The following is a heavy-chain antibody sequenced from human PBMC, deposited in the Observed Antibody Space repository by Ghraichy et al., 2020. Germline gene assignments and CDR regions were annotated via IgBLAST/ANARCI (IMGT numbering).Heavy chain of an antibody. Sequence: SETLSLTCTVSGGSISSYYWSWIRQPPGKGLEWIGYIYYSGSTNYNPSLKSRVTISVDTSKNQFSLKLSSVTAADTAVYYCARGYGGAAAGVDAFDIWGQGTRVNVFS. D-gene: IGHD6-13*01. CDR1: GGSISSYY. CDR3: ARGYGGAAAGVDAFDI. J-gene: IGHJ3*02. V-gene: IGHV4-59*01. CDR2: IYYSGST.